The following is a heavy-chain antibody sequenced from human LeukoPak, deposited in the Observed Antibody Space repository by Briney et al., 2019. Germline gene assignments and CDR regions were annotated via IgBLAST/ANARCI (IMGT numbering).Heavy chain of an antibody. J-gene: IGHJ4*02. CDR3: VRLDDSSGYPMNY. Sequence: PSETLSHTCAVSGYSISSGYYWGWIRQPPGKGLEWIGSIYHSGSTYYNPSLKSRVTISVDTSKNQFSLKLSSVTAADTAVYYCVRLDDSSGYPMNYWGQGTLVTVSS. CDR1: GYSISSGYY. V-gene: IGHV4-38-2*01. D-gene: IGHD3-22*01. CDR2: IYHSGST.